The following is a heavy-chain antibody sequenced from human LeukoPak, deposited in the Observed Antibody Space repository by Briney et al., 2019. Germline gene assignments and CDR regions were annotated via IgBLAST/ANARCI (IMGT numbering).Heavy chain of an antibody. CDR3: ARVLGGLAFRTFDY. J-gene: IGHJ4*02. CDR1: GYTFTRHY. V-gene: IGHV1-46*01. D-gene: IGHD3-16*01. Sequence: VSVKVSCKASGYTFTRHYMHWVRQAPGQGLEWMGIINPSGGSTIYAQKFQGRVTMTRDTSTSTVYMELSSLRSEDTAVYYCARVLGGLAFRTFDYWGQGTLVTVSS. CDR2: INPSGGST.